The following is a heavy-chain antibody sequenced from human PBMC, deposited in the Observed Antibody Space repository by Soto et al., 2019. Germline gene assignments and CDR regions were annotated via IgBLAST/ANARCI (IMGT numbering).Heavy chain of an antibody. V-gene: IGHV3-23*01. Sequence: EVQLLESGGGLVQPGGSLRLSCAASGFTFSSYAMSWVRQDPGKGLERVSAINGSGGRTFYAASVKGRFTISRNNSKNTLYLQMNSLRAEDTAVYYCAKEDGSGSYVDYWGQGTPVTVSS. CDR3: AKEDGSGSYVDY. D-gene: IGHD3-10*01. CDR2: INGSGGRT. CDR1: GFTFSSYA. J-gene: IGHJ4*02.